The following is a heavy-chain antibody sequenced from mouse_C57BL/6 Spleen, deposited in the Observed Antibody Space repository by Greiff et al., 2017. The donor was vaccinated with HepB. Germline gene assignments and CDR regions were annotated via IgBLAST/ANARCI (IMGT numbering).Heavy chain of an antibody. Sequence: QVHVKQPGAELVKPGASVKMSCKASGYTFTSYWITWVKQRPGQGLEWIGDIYPGSGSTNYNEKFKSKATLTVDTSSSTAYMQLSSLTSEDSAVYYCARGDYSFAYWGQGTLVTVSA. CDR1: GYTFTSYW. CDR3: ARGDYSFAY. V-gene: IGHV1-55*01. J-gene: IGHJ3*01. CDR2: IYPGSGST. D-gene: IGHD1-1*01.